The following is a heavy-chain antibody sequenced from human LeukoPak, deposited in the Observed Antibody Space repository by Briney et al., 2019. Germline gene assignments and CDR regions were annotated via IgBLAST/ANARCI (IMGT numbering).Heavy chain of an antibody. CDR1: GYTFTSYG. Sequence: ASVKVSCKASGYTFTSYGISWVRQAPGQGLEWMGWISAYNGNTNYAQKLQGRVTMTTDTSTSTAYMELRSLRSDDKAVYYCARERVHDYGDYVSDYWGQGTLVTVSS. V-gene: IGHV1-18*01. J-gene: IGHJ4*02. CDR3: ARERVHDYGDYVSDY. D-gene: IGHD4-17*01. CDR2: ISAYNGNT.